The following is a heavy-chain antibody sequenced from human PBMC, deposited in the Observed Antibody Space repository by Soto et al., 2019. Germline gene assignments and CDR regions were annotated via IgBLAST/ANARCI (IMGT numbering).Heavy chain of an antibody. Sequence: PSETLSLTCTVSGGSISSSSYYWGWIRQPPGKGLEWIGSIYYSGSTYYNPSLKSRVTISVDTSKNQFSLKLSSVTAADTAVYYCARHNIFGVVYYGMDVWGQGTTVTAP. J-gene: IGHJ6*02. CDR2: IYYSGST. CDR3: ARHNIFGVVYYGMDV. D-gene: IGHD3-3*02. CDR1: GGSISSSSYY. V-gene: IGHV4-39*01.